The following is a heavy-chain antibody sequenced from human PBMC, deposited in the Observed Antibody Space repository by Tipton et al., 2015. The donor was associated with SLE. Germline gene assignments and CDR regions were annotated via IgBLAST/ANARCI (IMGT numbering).Heavy chain of an antibody. D-gene: IGHD4-23*01. Sequence: LRLSCTVSGGSVSSSSKYWAWIRQPPGKGLEWIGSIYYTGTTTYYNSFLKSRVTMSVDTSKNQFSLKVTSVTAADTAVYYCATSNSFGGNSLYWGQGTLVTVSS. CDR3: ATSNSFGGNSLY. CDR2: IYYTGTTT. J-gene: IGHJ4*02. CDR1: GGSVSSSSKY. V-gene: IGHV4-39*07.